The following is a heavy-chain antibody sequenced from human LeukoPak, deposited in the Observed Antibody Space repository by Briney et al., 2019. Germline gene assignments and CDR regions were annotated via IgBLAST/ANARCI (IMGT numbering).Heavy chain of an antibody. CDR3: AREGGYVFDY. D-gene: IGHD5-12*01. CDR1: GFTVSSNY. J-gene: IGHJ4*02. Sequence: GGSLRLSCAASGFTVSSNYMSWVRQAPGKGLEWVSVIYSGGSTDYADSVKGRFTISRDNSKNTVYLQMNSLRPEDTAMYYCAREGGYVFDYWGQGTLVTVSS. CDR2: IYSGGST. V-gene: IGHV3-53*01.